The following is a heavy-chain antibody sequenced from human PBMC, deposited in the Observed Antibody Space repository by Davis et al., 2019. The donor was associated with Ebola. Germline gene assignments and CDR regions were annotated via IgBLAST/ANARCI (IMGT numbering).Heavy chain of an antibody. V-gene: IGHV3-23*01. CDR1: GFTFSTYA. Sequence: GGSLRLSCAASGFTFSTYAMSWVRQAPGKGLEWVSGISGSGGSTYYADSVKGRFTISRDNSKNTLYLQMSSLRAEDTAVYYCARDLEERDGDSWSYYYYYMDVWGKGTTVTVSS. CDR2: ISGSGGST. J-gene: IGHJ6*03. D-gene: IGHD6-13*01. CDR3: ARDLEERDGDSWSYYYYYMDV.